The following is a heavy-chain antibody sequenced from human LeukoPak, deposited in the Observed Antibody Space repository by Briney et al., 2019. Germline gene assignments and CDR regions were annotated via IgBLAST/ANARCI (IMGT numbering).Heavy chain of an antibody. CDR3: ARDSYGDFSFDY. Sequence: GGSLRLPCAASGFTFSTYAMSWVRQAPGQGLEWVSTITGTGGSTYYADSVKGRFTISRDNSKYTLYLQMNSLRAEDTAVYYCARDSYGDFSFDYWGQGTLVTVSS. CDR1: GFTFSTYA. D-gene: IGHD4-17*01. J-gene: IGHJ4*02. CDR2: ITGTGGST. V-gene: IGHV3-23*01.